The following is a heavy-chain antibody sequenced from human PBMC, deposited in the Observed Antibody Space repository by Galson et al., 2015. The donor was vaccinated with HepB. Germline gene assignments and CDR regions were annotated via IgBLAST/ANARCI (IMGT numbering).Heavy chain of an antibody. CDR2: ISWSGVTI. CDR3: ARDSGVGTASSFDWFDP. V-gene: IGHV3-9*01. Sequence: SLRLSCAASGFSFDDYAMHWVRQAPGKGLEWVPGISWSGVTIGYADSVKGRFAISRDNAKNSLYLQMNSLRPEDTAFYYCARDSGVGTASSFDWFDPWGQGTLVTVSS. J-gene: IGHJ5*02. D-gene: IGHD1-26*01. CDR1: GFSFDDYA.